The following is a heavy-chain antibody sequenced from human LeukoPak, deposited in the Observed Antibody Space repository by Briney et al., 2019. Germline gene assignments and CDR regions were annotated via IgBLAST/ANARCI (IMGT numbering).Heavy chain of an antibody. Sequence: GRSLRLSCAASGFTFSSYGMHWVRQAPGKGLEWVAVISYDGSNKCYADSVKGRFTISRDNSKNTLYLQMNSLRAEDTAVYYCANIAGPWFDPWGQGTLVTVSS. D-gene: IGHD6-13*01. CDR2: ISYDGSNK. J-gene: IGHJ5*02. CDR3: ANIAGPWFDP. CDR1: GFTFSSYG. V-gene: IGHV3-30*18.